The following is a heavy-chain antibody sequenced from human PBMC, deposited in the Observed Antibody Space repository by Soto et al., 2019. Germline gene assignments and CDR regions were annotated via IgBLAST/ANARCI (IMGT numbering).Heavy chain of an antibody. Sequence: SETLSLTCTVSGGSVNSGSYYWSWIRQPPGKGLEWIGYIYYSGSTNYNPSLKRRVTMSLDTSKNQFSLKLSSVTAADTAVHYCARGSWYYDSSGYLDYWGRGTLVTVSS. V-gene: IGHV4-61*01. D-gene: IGHD3-22*01. CDR1: GGSVNSGSYY. CDR2: IYYSGST. CDR3: ARGSWYYDSSGYLDY. J-gene: IGHJ4*02.